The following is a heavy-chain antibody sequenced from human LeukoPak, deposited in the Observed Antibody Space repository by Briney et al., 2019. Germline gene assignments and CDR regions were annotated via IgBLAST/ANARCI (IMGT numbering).Heavy chain of an antibody. CDR3: ARDRQQLVWRTPLLDP. J-gene: IGHJ5*02. CDR2: ISAYNGNT. CDR1: GYTFTSYG. D-gene: IGHD6-13*01. V-gene: IGHV1-18*01. Sequence: ASVKVSCKASGYTFTSYGISWVRQAPGQGLEWMGWISAYNGNTNYTQKFQGRVTMTTDTSTSTAFMELRSLSADDTAVYYCARDRQQLVWRTPLLDPWGQGTLVTVSS.